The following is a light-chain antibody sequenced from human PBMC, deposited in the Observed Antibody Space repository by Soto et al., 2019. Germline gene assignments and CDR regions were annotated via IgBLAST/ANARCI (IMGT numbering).Light chain of an antibody. CDR2: EVS. CDR1: SSDVGAYSY. J-gene: IGLJ2*01. Sequence: QSVLIQPASVSGSPGQSITISCTGTSSDVGAYSYVSWYQQHPGKAPKLIIYEVSSRPSGVSSRFSGSKSGNTASLTISGLQAEDEADYYCSSFERSGTRVIGGGTKLTVL. V-gene: IGLV2-14*01. CDR3: SSFERSGTRV.